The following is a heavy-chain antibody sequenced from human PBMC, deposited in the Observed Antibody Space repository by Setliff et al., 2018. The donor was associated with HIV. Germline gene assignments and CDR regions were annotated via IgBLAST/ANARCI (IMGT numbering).Heavy chain of an antibody. Sequence: ASVKVSCKASGYTFTVYYIHWVRQAPGQGLEWMGWINSASGGTNYAQNFQGRVTVTRDTSINTAYVELNSLKSDDTAVYYCARDYLHVFDIWGQGTMVTVSS. CDR1: GYTFTVYY. V-gene: IGHV1-2*02. CDR2: INSASGGT. CDR3: ARDYLHVFDI. J-gene: IGHJ3*02.